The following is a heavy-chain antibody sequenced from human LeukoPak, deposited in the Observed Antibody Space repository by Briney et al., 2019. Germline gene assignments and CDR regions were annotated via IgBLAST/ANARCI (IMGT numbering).Heavy chain of an antibody. D-gene: IGHD3-10*01. Sequence: QPGRSLRLSCAASGFTFSSYGMHWVRQAPGKGLEWVAFIRYDGSNKYYADSVKGRFTISRDNSKNTLYLQMNSLRAEDTAVYYCAKDHLSMVRGVIRWVNRFNTPWFDPWGQGTLVTVSS. CDR3: AKDHLSMVRGVIRWVNRFNTPWFDP. V-gene: IGHV3-30*02. CDR1: GFTFSSYG. J-gene: IGHJ5*02. CDR2: IRYDGSNK.